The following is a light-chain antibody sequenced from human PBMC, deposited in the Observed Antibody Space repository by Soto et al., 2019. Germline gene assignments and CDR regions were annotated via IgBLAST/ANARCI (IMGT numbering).Light chain of an antibody. Sequence: DIQMTQSPSSLSASVGDRVTISYRASQGIGNYLAWYQQRPGKVPKLLIYAASTLQSGVPSRFSGSGSGPDFTLTISSLQPEDFAAYYCQQYNSYPYTFGQGTKVDIK. CDR1: QGIGNY. CDR3: QQYNSYPYT. CDR2: AAS. V-gene: IGKV1-27*01. J-gene: IGKJ2*01.